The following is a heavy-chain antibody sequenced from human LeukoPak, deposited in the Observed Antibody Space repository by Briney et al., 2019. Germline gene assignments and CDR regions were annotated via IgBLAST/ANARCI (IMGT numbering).Heavy chain of an antibody. CDR3: AKDRAAAGTAEYFQH. CDR1: GFTFDDYT. D-gene: IGHD6-13*01. CDR2: ISWDGGST. Sequence: GGSLRLSCAASGFTFDDYTMHWVRQAPGKGLEWVSLISWDGGSTYYADSVKGRFTISRDNSKNSLYLQMNSLRTEDTALYYCAKDRAAAGTAEYFQHWGQGTLVTASS. V-gene: IGHV3-43*01. J-gene: IGHJ1*01.